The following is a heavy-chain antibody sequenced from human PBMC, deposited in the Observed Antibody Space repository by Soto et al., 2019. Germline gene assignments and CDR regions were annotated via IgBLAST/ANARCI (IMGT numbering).Heavy chain of an antibody. Sequence: SETLSLTCVVSNFSISSGYYWGWIRQSPGKGLEWIASIYRSGTTSYNPSLKSRVTTSVDPSKNQFSLMLTAVTAADTAVYYCARTHSGSYYSVFNYWGRGSLVTVSS. CDR2: IYRSGTT. CDR3: ARTHSGSYYSVFNY. D-gene: IGHD1-26*01. CDR1: NFSISSGYY. V-gene: IGHV4-38-2*01. J-gene: IGHJ4*02.